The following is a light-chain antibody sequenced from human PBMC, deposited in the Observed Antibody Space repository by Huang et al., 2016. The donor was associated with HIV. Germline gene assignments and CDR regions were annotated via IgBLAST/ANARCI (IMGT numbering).Light chain of an antibody. CDR3: QQYHGVPWT. J-gene: IGKJ1*01. V-gene: IGKV1-NL1*01. CDR2: DAS. Sequence: DIQMTQSPSSLSASVGDRVAITCRASQGISNSLAWDQQKPGKAPKLLLYDASRLEGGVTAKFSGSGSGTVYTLTISSLQPEDVAIYHCQQYHGVPWTFGQGTKVEVK. CDR1: QGISNS.